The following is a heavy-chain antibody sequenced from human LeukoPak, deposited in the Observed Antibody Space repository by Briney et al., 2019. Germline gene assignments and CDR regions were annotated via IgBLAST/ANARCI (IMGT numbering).Heavy chain of an antibody. CDR2: INHSGST. J-gene: IGHJ4*02. Sequence: PSETLSLTCAVYGGSFSGYYWSWIRQPPGKGLEWIGEINHSGSTNYNPSLMSRGTISVDTSKHQFSLKLSSVTAADTAVYYCARGRRWHLVYFDYWGQGTLVTVSS. CDR3: ARGRRWHLVYFDY. V-gene: IGHV4-34*01. CDR1: GGSFSGYY. D-gene: IGHD5-24*01.